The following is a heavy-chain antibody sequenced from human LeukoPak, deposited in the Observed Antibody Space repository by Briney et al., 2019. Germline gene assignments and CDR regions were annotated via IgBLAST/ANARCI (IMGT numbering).Heavy chain of an antibody. J-gene: IGHJ4*02. D-gene: IGHD2-8*01. CDR3: AREGGFVLTVHGTSSLGELNSDFDY. Sequence: GGSLRLSCAASGFTFSTYWMTWVRQAPGKGLEWVANIKQDGSEKYYVDSVKGRFTISRDNAKNSLYLQMNSLRAEDTAVYYCAREGGFVLTVHGTSSLGELNSDFDYWGQGTLVTVSS. CDR2: IKQDGSEK. V-gene: IGHV3-7*01. CDR1: GFTFSTYW.